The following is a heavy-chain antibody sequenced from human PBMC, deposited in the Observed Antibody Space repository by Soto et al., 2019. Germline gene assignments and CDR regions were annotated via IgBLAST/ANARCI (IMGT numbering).Heavy chain of an antibody. CDR1: ELTLISHW. D-gene: IGHD2-15*01. Sequence: WGSLRLWCAASELTLISHWMSWVRQAPGKGLEGVANIKQDGSEKYYVDSVKGRFTISRDNAKNSLYLQMNSLRAEDTAVYYCARDYPQTGYCSGGSCHPHDYWGQGTLVTVSS. J-gene: IGHJ4*02. V-gene: IGHV3-7*01. CDR3: ARDYPQTGYCSGGSCHPHDY. CDR2: IKQDGSEK.